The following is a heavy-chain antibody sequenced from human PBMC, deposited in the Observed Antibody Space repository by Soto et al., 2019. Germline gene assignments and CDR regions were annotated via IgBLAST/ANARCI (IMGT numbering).Heavy chain of an antibody. J-gene: IGHJ5*02. CDR3: ARSGDSSGYYNWFDP. Sequence: QVQLQQWSAGLLKPSETLSLTCAVYGGSFSGYYWSWIRQSPGKGLEWIGEINHSGSTNYNPSLKSRITISVDTSKNQFSLKLSSVTAADTAVYYCARSGDSSGYYNWFDPWGQGTLVTVSS. D-gene: IGHD3-22*01. V-gene: IGHV4-34*01. CDR2: INHSGST. CDR1: GGSFSGYY.